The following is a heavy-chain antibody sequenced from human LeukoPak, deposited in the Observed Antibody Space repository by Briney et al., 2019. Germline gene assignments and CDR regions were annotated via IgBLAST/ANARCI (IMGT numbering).Heavy chain of an antibody. V-gene: IGHV3-23*01. J-gene: IGHJ6*02. CDR1: GFTFSSYA. CDR2: ISGSGGST. CDR3: ASRKRLRLRAYYYGMDV. D-gene: IGHD5-12*01. Sequence: GGSLRLSCAASGFTFSSYAMSWVRQAPGKGLEWVSAISGSGGSTYYADSVKGRFTISRDNSKNTLYLQTNSLRAEDTAVYYCASRKRLRLRAYYYGMDVWGQGTTVTVSS.